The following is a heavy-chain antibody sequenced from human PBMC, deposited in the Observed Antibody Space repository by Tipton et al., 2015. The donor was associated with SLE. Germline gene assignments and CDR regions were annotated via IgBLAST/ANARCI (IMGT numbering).Heavy chain of an antibody. CDR3: ARVGDSSGYYQA. CDR2: ISYDGSNK. CDR1: GFTFSSYA. Sequence: RSLRLSCAASGFTFSSYAMHWVRQAPGKGLEWVAVISYDGSNKYYADSVKGRFTISRDNSKNTLYLQMNSLRAEDTAVYYCARVGDSSGYYQAWGQGTLVTVSS. V-gene: IGHV3-30-3*01. J-gene: IGHJ5*02. D-gene: IGHD3-22*01.